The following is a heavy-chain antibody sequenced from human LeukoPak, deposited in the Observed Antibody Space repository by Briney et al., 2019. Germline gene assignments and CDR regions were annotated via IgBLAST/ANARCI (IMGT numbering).Heavy chain of an antibody. Sequence: PSETLSLTCTVSGGSISSYYWSWIRQPAGKGLEWIGRIYTSGSTNYNPSLKSRATISIDTSKNQFSLKLSSVTAADTAVYYCARIPNYYDSSGYHYWYLDLWGRGTLVTVSS. CDR1: GGSISSYY. CDR3: ARIPNYYDSSGYHYWYLDL. CDR2: IYTSGST. V-gene: IGHV4-4*07. J-gene: IGHJ2*01. D-gene: IGHD3-22*01.